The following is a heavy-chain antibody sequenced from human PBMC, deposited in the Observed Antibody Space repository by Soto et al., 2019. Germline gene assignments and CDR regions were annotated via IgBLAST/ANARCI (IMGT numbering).Heavy chain of an antibody. J-gene: IGHJ3*02. D-gene: IGHD6-13*01. CDR2: ISSSGSTI. Sequence: GSLRLSCAASGFTLSDYYMSWIRQAPGKGLEWISYISSSGSTIYYADSVKGRFTISRDNAKNSLYLQMNSLRAEDTAVYYCASKQLVLGDGFDIWGQGTMVTVS. CDR1: GFTLSDYY. CDR3: ASKQLVLGDGFDI. V-gene: IGHV3-11*01.